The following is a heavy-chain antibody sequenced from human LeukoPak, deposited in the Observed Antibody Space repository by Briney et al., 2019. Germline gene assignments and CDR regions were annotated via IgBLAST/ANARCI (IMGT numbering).Heavy chain of an antibody. CDR3: AKYCSGGICYSEDY. D-gene: IGHD2-15*01. Sequence: GGSLRLTCAASGFTFSSYGMHWVRQAPGKGLEWVAFIRYDGSSKYYADSVKGRFTISRDSSKNTLYLQMNSLRAEDTAVYYCAKYCSGGICYSEDYWGQGTLVTVSS. CDR2: IRYDGSSK. J-gene: IGHJ4*02. CDR1: GFTFSSYG. V-gene: IGHV3-30*02.